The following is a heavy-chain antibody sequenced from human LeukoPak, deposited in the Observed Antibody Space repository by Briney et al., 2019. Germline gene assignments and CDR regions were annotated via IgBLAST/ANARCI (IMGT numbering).Heavy chain of an antibody. V-gene: IGHV4-34*01. CDR2: INHSGST. J-gene: IGHJ5*02. D-gene: IGHD2-21*02. Sequence: PSETLSLTCAVYGGSFSGYYWSWIRQPPGRGLEWIGEINHSGSTSYNPSLKSRVTISVDTSKNQFSLKLSSVTAADTAVYYCASRVTLRDWFDPWGQGTLVTVSS. CDR1: GGSFSGYY. CDR3: ASRVTLRDWFDP.